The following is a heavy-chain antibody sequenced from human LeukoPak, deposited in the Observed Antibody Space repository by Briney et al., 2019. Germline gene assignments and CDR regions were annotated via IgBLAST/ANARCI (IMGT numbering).Heavy chain of an antibody. CDR2: ISGSGGST. J-gene: IGHJ4*02. CDR1: GFTFSSYA. CDR3: AKGSGYYPEGSDY. V-gene: IGHV3-23*01. D-gene: IGHD3-22*01. Sequence: PGGSLRLSCAASGFTFSSYAMSWVRQAPGKGLEWVSAISGSGGSTYYADSVKGRLTISRDSSKNTLYLQMNSLRAEDTAVYYCAKGSGYYPEGSDYWGQGTLVTVSS.